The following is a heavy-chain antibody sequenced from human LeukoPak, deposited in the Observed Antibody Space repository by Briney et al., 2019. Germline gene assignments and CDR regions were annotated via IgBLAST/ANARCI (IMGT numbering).Heavy chain of an antibody. V-gene: IGHV4-38-2*02. D-gene: IGHD3-10*01. CDR2: IYNSGST. J-gene: IGHJ3*02. Sequence: SETLSLTCTVSGYSISSGFYWGWIRQPPGKGLDWIGSIYNSGSTYYNPSLKSRVTISVDTSKNQFSLKLSSVTAADTAVYYCARHERGSVAFDTWGQGTMVTVSS. CDR3: ARHERGSVAFDT. CDR1: GYSISSGFY.